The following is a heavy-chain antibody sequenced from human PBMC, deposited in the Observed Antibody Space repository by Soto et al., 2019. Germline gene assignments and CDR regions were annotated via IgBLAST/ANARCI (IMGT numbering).Heavy chain of an antibody. V-gene: IGHV4-30-4*01. D-gene: IGHD6-25*01. CDR3: AREDSSEGIDD. Sequence: QVQLQESGPGLVKPSQTLSLTCTVSGGSISSGDYYWSWIRQPPGKGLEWIGYIYYSGSTYYNPALKSRVTISVDTSKNQSALKLSSVTAADTAVYYCAREDSSEGIDDWGQGTLVTVSS. CDR1: GGSISSGDYY. CDR2: IYYSGST. J-gene: IGHJ4*02.